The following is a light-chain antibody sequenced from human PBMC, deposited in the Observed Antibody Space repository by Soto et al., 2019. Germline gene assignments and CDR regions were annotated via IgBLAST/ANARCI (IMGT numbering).Light chain of an antibody. V-gene: IGKV1-33*01. CDR1: QAISNY. CDR3: QQSDSLPIT. CDR2: DAS. J-gene: IGKJ5*01. Sequence: DIQMTQSPSSLSASVGDRVTITCRASQAISNYLNWYQQRPGKAPKLLIYDASNLERGVPSRFSGTRSGTHFTLAITSLQPEDVATYYCQQSDSLPITFGQGTRLE.